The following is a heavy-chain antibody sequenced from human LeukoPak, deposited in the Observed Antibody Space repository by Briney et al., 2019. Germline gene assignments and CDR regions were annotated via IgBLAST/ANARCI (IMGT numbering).Heavy chain of an antibody. CDR1: GFTFSSYA. Sequence: GGSLRLSCAASGFTFSSYAMHWVRQAPGKGLEWVAVISYDGSNKYYADSVKGRFTISRDNSKNTLYLQMNSLRAEDTAVYYCARGTTSDYWGQGTLVTVSS. CDR2: ISYDGSNK. D-gene: IGHD2/OR15-2a*01. J-gene: IGHJ4*02. CDR3: ARGTTSDY. V-gene: IGHV3-30-3*01.